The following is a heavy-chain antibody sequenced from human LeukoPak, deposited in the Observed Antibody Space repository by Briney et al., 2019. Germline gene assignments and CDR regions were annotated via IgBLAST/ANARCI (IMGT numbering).Heavy chain of an antibody. D-gene: IGHD2-15*01. V-gene: IGHV4-30-2*01. CDR1: GGSISSGGYY. Sequence: SETLSLTCTVSGGSISSGGYYWSWIRQPPGKGLEWIGYIYHSGGTYYNPSLKSRVTISVDKSKNQFSLKLSSVTAADTAVYYCARLGYCSGGSCFGGFQHWGQGTLVTVSS. J-gene: IGHJ1*01. CDR3: ARLGYCSGGSCFGGFQH. CDR2: IYHSGGT.